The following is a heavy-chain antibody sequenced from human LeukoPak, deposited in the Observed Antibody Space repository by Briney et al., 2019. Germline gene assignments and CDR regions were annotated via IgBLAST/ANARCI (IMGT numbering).Heavy chain of an antibody. D-gene: IGHD1-26*01. CDR2: ISPSSGDT. Sequence: ASMKVSCKAPGYTFTSYHISWVRQAPGQGLEWMGWISPSSGDTNYAQKFQGRVTMTTDTSTSTAYMDLRSLRPDDTAVYYCARGGPWERRGQFLYYFDYWGQGTLVTVSS. V-gene: IGHV1-18*01. J-gene: IGHJ4*02. CDR3: ARGGPWERRGQFLYYFDY. CDR1: GYTFTSYH.